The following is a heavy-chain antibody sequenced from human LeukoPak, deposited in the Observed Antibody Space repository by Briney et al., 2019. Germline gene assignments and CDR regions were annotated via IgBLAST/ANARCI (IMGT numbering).Heavy chain of an antibody. D-gene: IGHD2-15*01. CDR1: GYTFTSYG. Sequence: ASVKVSCKASGYTFTSYGISWVRQAPGQGLEWMGWISAYNGNTNYAQKFQGRVTITRDTSASTAYMELSSLRSEDTAVYYCARAPGWQLLFNYWGQGTLVTVSS. CDR3: ARAPGWQLLFNY. V-gene: IGHV1-18*01. J-gene: IGHJ4*02. CDR2: ISAYNGNT.